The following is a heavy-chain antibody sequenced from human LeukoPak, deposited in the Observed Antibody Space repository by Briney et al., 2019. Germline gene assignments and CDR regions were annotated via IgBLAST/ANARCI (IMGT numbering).Heavy chain of an antibody. D-gene: IGHD3-10*01. Sequence: GRSPRLSCAASGFTFGSYAMSWVRQAPGKGPEWVSAISGSGGSTYYADSVKGRFTISRDNSKNTLYLQMNSLRAEDTAVYYCAKVYSGSYSHFDYWGQGTLVTVSS. V-gene: IGHV3-23*01. CDR2: ISGSGGST. CDR3: AKVYSGSYSHFDY. J-gene: IGHJ4*02. CDR1: GFTFGSYA.